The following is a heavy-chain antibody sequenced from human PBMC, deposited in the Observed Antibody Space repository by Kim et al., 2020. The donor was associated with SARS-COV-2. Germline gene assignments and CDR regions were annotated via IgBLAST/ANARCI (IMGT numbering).Heavy chain of an antibody. D-gene: IGHD6-13*01. CDR1: GFTFSSYA. CDR2: ISSNGGRT. J-gene: IGHJ4*02. Sequence: GGSLRLSCAASGFTFSSYAMHWVRQAPGKGLEYVSAISSNGGRTYYANSVKGRFTISRDNSKNTLYLQMGSLRAEDMAVYYCARWEQQLSYWGQGTLVTV. CDR3: ARWEQQLSY. V-gene: IGHV3-64*01.